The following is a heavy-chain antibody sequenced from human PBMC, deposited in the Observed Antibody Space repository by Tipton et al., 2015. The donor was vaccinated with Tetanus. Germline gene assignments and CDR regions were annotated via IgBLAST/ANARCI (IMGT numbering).Heavy chain of an antibody. J-gene: IGHJ4*02. CDR3: ARLREIVSRSGWDFDY. D-gene: IGHD5/OR15-5a*01. CDR1: GGSMSGSGHY. Sequence: LRLSCIVSGGSMSGSGHYGAWVRQSPGKGLEWIGSISYSGRTYYSPSLKSRVTMSVDTSKKDFSVRLGSVTAADTAVYYCARLREIVSRSGWDFDYWGQGILVTVSS. V-gene: IGHV4-39*02. CDR2: ISYSGRT.